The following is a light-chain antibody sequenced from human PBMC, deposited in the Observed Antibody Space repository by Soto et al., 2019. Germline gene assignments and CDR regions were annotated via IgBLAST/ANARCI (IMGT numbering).Light chain of an antibody. CDR1: QGIRNY. V-gene: IGKV1-27*01. J-gene: IGKJ1*01. CDR3: QKYNSAPWT. Sequence: DIQMTQSPSSLSASIGDRITITCRASQGIRNYLAWYQQKPGKIPKLLIYAASTLQSGVTSRFSGSGSVTGFTLTISSLQPEDFATYYCQKYNSAPWTFGQGTTVEIK. CDR2: AAS.